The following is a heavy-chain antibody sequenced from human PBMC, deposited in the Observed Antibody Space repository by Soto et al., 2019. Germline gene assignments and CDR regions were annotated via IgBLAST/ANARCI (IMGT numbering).Heavy chain of an antibody. V-gene: IGHV3-23*01. Sequence: SLRLSCAASGFTFSSYAMSWVRQAPGKGLEWVSAISGSGGSTYYADSVKGRFTISRDNSKNTLYLQMNSLRAEDTAVYYCAKDLLGYGYYYGMDVWGQGTTVTVSS. CDR1: GFTFSSYA. CDR2: ISGSGGST. D-gene: IGHD5-18*01. CDR3: AKDLLGYGYYYGMDV. J-gene: IGHJ6*02.